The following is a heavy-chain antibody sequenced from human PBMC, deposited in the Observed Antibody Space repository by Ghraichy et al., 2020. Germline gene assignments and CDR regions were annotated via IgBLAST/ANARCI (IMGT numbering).Heavy chain of an antibody. CDR1: GGSFSGYY. CDR2: INHSGST. D-gene: IGHD4-23*01. CDR3: AREFGGNSDEYFQH. Sequence: SETLSLTCAVYGGSFSGYYWSWIRQPPGKGLEWIGEINHSGSTNYNPSLKSRVTISVDTSKNQFSLKLSSVTAADTAVYYCAREFGGNSDEYFQHWGQGTLVTVSS. J-gene: IGHJ1*01. V-gene: IGHV4-34*01.